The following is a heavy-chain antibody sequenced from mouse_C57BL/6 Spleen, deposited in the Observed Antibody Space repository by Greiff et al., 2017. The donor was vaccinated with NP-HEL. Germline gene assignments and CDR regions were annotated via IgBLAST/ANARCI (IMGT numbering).Heavy chain of an antibody. CDR1: GYAFSSSW. D-gene: IGHD2-3*01. CDR3: ATQGWLLGGFAY. Sequence: VQLQQSGPELVKPGASVKISCKASGYAFSSSWMNWVKQRPGKGLEWIGRIYPGDGDTNYNGKFKGKATLTADKSSSTAYMQLSSLTSEDSAVYFCATQGWLLGGFAYWGQGTLVTVSA. J-gene: IGHJ3*01. CDR2: IYPGDGDT. V-gene: IGHV1-82*01.